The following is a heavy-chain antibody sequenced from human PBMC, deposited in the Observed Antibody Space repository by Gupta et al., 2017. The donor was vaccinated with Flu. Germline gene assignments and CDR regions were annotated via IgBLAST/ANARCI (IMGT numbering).Heavy chain of an antibody. Sequence: QVQLVESGGGVVQPGRSLRLSCAASGFTFSSYGMHWVRQAPGKGLEWVAVIWYDGSNKYYADSVKGRFTSSRDNSKNTLYLQMNSLRAEDTAVYYCARDHPSGWAFDYWGQGTLVTVSS. J-gene: IGHJ4*02. D-gene: IGHD6-19*01. V-gene: IGHV3-33*01. CDR1: GFTFSSYG. CDR3: ARDHPSGWAFDY. CDR2: IWYDGSNK.